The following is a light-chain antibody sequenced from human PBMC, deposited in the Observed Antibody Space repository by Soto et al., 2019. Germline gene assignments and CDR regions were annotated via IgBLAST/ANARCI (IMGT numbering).Light chain of an antibody. CDR1: QSISSW. Sequence: DIQMTQSPSTLSASVGDRVTITCRASQSISSWLAWYQQKPGKAPKLLIYDASSLESGLPSRFSGSGSGTEFTLTISSLQPDDFATYYCQQYNSYSLFTFGPGTKVDIK. V-gene: IGKV1-5*01. CDR2: DAS. CDR3: QQYNSYSLFT. J-gene: IGKJ3*01.